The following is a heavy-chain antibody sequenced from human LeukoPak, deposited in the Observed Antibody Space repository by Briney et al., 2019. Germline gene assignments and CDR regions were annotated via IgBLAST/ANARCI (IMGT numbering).Heavy chain of an antibody. Sequence: PGGSLRVSCAASGFSFSDYYMSWIRQAHGKGLEWVSYISSSGTTIYYADSVKGRFTISRDNAKNSLYLQMSSLRAEDTAMYYCARGKQQQLPPDYWGQGTLVTVSS. CDR1: GFSFSDYY. D-gene: IGHD6-13*01. V-gene: IGHV3-11*01. J-gene: IGHJ4*02. CDR2: ISSSGTTI. CDR3: ARGKQQQLPPDY.